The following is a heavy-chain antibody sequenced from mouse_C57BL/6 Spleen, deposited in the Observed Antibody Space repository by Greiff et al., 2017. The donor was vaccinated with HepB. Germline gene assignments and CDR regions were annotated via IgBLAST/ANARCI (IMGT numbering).Heavy chain of an antibody. CDR3: ARADYYGSPFDY. CDR2: IDPSDSET. Sequence: QVQLQQPGAELVRPGSSVKLSCKASGYTFTSYWMHWVKQRPIQGLEWIGNIDPSDSETHYNQKFKDKATLTVDKSSSTAYMQLSSLTSEDSAVYYCARADYYGSPFDYWGQGTTLTVSS. J-gene: IGHJ2*01. CDR1: GYTFTSYW. V-gene: IGHV1-52*01. D-gene: IGHD1-1*01.